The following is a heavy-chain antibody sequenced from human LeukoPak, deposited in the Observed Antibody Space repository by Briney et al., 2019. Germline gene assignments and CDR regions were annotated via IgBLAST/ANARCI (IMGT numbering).Heavy chain of an antibody. D-gene: IGHD2-15*01. CDR2: IYSGGST. CDR3: AKADCSGGSCRPYYYYYMDV. CDR1: GFTVSSNY. Sequence: PGGSLRLSCAASGFTVSSNYMSWVRQAPGKGLEWVSVIYSGGSTYYADSVKGRFTISRDNSKNALYLQMNSLRAEDTAVYYCAKADCSGGSCRPYYYYYMDVWGKGTTVTVSS. J-gene: IGHJ6*03. V-gene: IGHV3-66*01.